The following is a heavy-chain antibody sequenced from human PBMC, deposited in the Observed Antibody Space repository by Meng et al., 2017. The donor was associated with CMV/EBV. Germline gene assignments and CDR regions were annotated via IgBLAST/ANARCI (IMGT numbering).Heavy chain of an antibody. V-gene: IGHV4-4*07. D-gene: IGHD6-19*01. CDR1: GGSISSYY. J-gene: IGHJ4*02. Sequence: QVRRHESGHGLVNPPAPLPLTCPVSGGSISSYYWSWIRQPAGKGLEWIGRIYTSGSTNYNPSLKSRVTMSVDTSKNQFSLKLSSVTAADTAVYYCARDSSGWYPHFDYWGQGTLVTVSS. CDR2: IYTSGST. CDR3: ARDSSGWYPHFDY.